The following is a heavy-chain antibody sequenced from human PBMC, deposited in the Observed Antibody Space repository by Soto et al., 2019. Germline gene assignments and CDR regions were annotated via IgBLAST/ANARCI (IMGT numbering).Heavy chain of an antibody. D-gene: IGHD6-13*01. CDR2: IGTNPSTI. CDR1: GFTFSDNT. V-gene: IGHV3-48*01. CDR3: VITSRHSSSPY. J-gene: IGHJ4*02. Sequence: EVQLVESGGGLVQPGGSLRLSCAASGFTFSDNTFNWVRQAPGKGLEWVSYIGTNPSTIYYADSVKGRFTISRDNAKNSLFLQMNSLRAEDTALYNCVITSRHSSSPYWGQGTMVTVSS.